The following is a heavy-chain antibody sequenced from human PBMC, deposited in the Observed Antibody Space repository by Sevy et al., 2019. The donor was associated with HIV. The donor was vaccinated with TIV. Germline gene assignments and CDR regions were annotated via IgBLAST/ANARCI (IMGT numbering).Heavy chain of an antibody. V-gene: IGHV3-48*03. J-gene: IGHJ4*02. Sequence: QLGGSLRLSCAASGFPFSNYEMNWVRQAPGKGLEWVAFISTSVSRVFYADSVKGRFTISRDNARNSLYLQMDNLRVEDTALYYCARDIPVAAVDYWGQGTLVTVSS. CDR1: GFPFSNYE. CDR3: ARDIPVAAVDY. D-gene: IGHD6-13*01. CDR2: ISTSVSRV.